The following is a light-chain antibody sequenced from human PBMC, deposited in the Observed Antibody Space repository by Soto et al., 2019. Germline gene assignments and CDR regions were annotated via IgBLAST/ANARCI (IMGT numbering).Light chain of an antibody. V-gene: IGKV1-5*03. Sequence: DIQMTQSPSTLSASLGDRVTITCRASQTIDSWLAWYQQRPGKPPNLLIYKASTLASGVPSRFSGSGSGTDFTLTISSLQPEDFATYFCQQANSFPITFGQGTRLEIK. CDR2: KAS. J-gene: IGKJ5*01. CDR3: QQANSFPIT. CDR1: QTIDSW.